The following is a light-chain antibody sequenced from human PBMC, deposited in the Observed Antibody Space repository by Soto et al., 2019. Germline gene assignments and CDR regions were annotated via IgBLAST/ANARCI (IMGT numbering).Light chain of an antibody. J-gene: IGKJ1*01. CDR2: DTF. CDR3: VQRNDWPWT. Sequence: EIALTQSPAILSLSPGERATLSCRASQSVSTYLSWYQQKPGQAPSLLIYDTFNRATGIPARFSGSGSGTDFTLTISSLEPEDLAFYSCVQRNDWPWTSGQGTKVEI. V-gene: IGKV3-11*01. CDR1: QSVSTY.